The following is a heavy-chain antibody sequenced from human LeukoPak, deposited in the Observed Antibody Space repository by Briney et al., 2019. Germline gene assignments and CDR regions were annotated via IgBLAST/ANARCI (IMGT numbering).Heavy chain of an antibody. Sequence: PGGSLRLSCTTSGFIFYDYGMHWVRRAPGKGLECVASVRHDGVDKYYSESVKGRFTISKGNTKNTVFLYMNSLRPEDTAVYYCVRWSGTYPLYYLDYWGQGTPVTVSS. CDR1: GFIFYDYG. CDR2: VRHDGVDK. J-gene: IGHJ4*02. V-gene: IGHV3-30*02. CDR3: VRWSGTYPLYYLDY. D-gene: IGHD1-26*01.